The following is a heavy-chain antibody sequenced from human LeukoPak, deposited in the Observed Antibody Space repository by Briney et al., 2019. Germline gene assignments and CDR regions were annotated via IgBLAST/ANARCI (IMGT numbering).Heavy chain of an antibody. J-gene: IGHJ5*02. CDR2: IYTSGSI. D-gene: IGHD3-10*01. V-gene: IGHV4-4*07. CDR1: GGSISSCY. CDR3: ARDSGTTGEVKLDP. Sequence: SETLSLTCTVSGGSISSCYWSWIRQPAGKGLEWIGRIYTSGSITYNPSLKSRVSMSVDTSKNQFSLKLSSVTAADTAVYYCARDSGTTGEVKLDPWGQGTLVTVSS.